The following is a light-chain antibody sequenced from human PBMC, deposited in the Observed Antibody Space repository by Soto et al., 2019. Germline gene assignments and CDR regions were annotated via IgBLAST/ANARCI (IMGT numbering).Light chain of an antibody. CDR2: AAS. V-gene: IGKV1-39*01. J-gene: IGKJ2*01. CDR3: QQSYRTPYT. CDR1: QTISRY. Sequence: DIPMSQSPSSLSASVRDRVTITCRASQTISRYLNWYQQKPGKAPKLLIFAASSLQSGVPSRFSGSGSGTDFTLTSSSLQDDYFATYYCQQSYRTPYTFGQGTKLEIK.